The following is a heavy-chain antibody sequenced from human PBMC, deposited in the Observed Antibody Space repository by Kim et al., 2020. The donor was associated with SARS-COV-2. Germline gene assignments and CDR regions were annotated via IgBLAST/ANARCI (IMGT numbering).Heavy chain of an antibody. Sequence: GGSLRLSCAASGFIFSSYSMNWVRQAPGKGLEWVSSLSSGSNYIYYADSMKGRFTISRDNAKDSLYLQMNSLRAEDTAVYYCARGHYDYVWGSYEFDYWGQGTLVTVSS. J-gene: IGHJ4*02. CDR2: LSSGSNYI. D-gene: IGHD3-16*01. CDR3: ARGHYDYVWGSYEFDY. CDR1: GFIFSSYS. V-gene: IGHV3-21*01.